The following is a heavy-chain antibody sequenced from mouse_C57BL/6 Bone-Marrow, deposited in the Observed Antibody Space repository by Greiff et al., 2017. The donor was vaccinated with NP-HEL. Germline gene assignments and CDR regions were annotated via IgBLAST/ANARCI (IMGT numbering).Heavy chain of an antibody. J-gene: IGHJ4*01. CDR2: ISNLAYSI. CDR1: GFTFSDYG. CDR3: ARRGITRAMDY. V-gene: IGHV5-15*01. D-gene: IGHD2-4*01. Sequence: EVHLVESGGGLVQPGGSLKLSCAASGFTFSDYGMAWVRQAPRKGPEWVAFISNLAYSIYYADTVTGRFTISRENAKNTLYLEMSSLRSEDTAMYYCARRGITRAMDYWGQGTSVTVSS.